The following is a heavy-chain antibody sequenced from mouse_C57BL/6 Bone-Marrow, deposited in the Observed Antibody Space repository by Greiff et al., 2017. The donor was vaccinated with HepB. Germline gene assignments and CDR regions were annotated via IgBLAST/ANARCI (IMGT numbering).Heavy chain of an antibody. Sequence: QVQLQQPGAELVMPGASVKLFCKASGYTFTSFWMHLVKQRPGQGLEWIGEIDPSDRYTNYNQKFKGKSTLTVDKSSSPAYMQLSSLTSEDSAVYYCARSETGSLFAYWGQGTLVTVSA. CDR3: ARSETGSLFAY. CDR1: GYTFTSFW. J-gene: IGHJ3*01. D-gene: IGHD4-1*01. CDR2: IDPSDRYT. V-gene: IGHV1-69*01.